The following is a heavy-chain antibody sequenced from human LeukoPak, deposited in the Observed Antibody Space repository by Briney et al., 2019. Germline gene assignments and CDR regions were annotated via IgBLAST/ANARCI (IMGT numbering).Heavy chain of an antibody. CDR2: INTNTRNP. V-gene: IGHV7-4-1*02. CDR1: GYIFTNNA. J-gene: IGHJ4*02. D-gene: IGHD3-3*02. CDR3: ARIRAPSSFGQRESDY. Sequence: ALVKVSCKASGYIFTNNAMNWVRQAPGQGLEWMGWINTNTRNPTYAQGFTGRFVFSLDTSVSTAYLQISSLKAEDTAVYYCARIRAPSSFGQRESDYWGQGTLVTVSS.